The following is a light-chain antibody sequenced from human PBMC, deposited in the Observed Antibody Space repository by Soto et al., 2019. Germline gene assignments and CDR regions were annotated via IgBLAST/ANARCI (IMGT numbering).Light chain of an antibody. CDR2: DAS. J-gene: IGKJ1*01. CDR1: QSVSNF. Sequence: EIVLTQSPATLSLSPGERATLSCRASQSVSNFLAWYQQKPGQAPRLLISDASTRATGIPGRFSGSGSGTDFSLTISSLQPEDFAVYYCQQHSNWPRTFGQGTKVEIK. V-gene: IGKV3-11*01. CDR3: QQHSNWPRT.